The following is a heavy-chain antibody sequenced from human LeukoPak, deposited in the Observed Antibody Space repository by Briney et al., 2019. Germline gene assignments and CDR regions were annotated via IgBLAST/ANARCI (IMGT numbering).Heavy chain of an antibody. CDR2: ISWDGGST. V-gene: IGHV3-43D*03. D-gene: IGHD3-10*01. CDR3: AKDLRKYYGSGSYDPYYYYMDV. J-gene: IGHJ6*03. Sequence: GGSLRLSCAASGFTSDDYAMHWVRQAPGKGLEWVSLISWDGGSTYYADSVKGRFTISRDNSKTSLYLQMNSLRAEDTALYYCAKDLRKYYGSGSYDPYYYYMDVWGEGTTVTVSS. CDR1: GFTSDDYA.